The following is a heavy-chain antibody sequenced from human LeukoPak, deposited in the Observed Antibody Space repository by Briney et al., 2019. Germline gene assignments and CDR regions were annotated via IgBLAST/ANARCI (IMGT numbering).Heavy chain of an antibody. CDR1: GGSVSSGGYY. V-gene: IGHV4-61*08. CDR2: IYYSGST. CDR3: ARDSASSGYMNAFDI. Sequence: SDTLSLTCTVSGGSVSSGGYYWSWVRQPPGKGLEYIGYIYYSGSTNYNPSLKSRVTISIDTSKNQFSLRLRSVTAADTAVYYCARDSASSGYMNAFDIWGQGTMVTVSS. D-gene: IGHD3-22*01. J-gene: IGHJ3*02.